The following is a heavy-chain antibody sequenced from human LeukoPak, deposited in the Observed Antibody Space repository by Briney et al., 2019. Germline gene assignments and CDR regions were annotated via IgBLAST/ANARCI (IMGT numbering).Heavy chain of an antibody. CDR3: ASHCSSTSCYTQWFDP. V-gene: IGHV1-69*13. J-gene: IGHJ5*02. CDR1: GYTFTSYG. Sequence: SVKVSCKASGYTFTSYGISWVRQAPGQGLEWMGGIIPIFGTANYAQKFQGRVTITADESTSTAYMELSSLRSEDTAVYYCASHCSSTSCYTQWFDPWGQGTLVTVSS. D-gene: IGHD2-2*02. CDR2: IIPIFGTA.